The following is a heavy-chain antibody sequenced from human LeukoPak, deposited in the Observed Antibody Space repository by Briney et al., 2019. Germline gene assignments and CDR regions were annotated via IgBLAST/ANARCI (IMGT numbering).Heavy chain of an antibody. CDR2: VHYSGGA. CDR3: AREYCTTTCYFDY. J-gene: IGHJ4*02. CDR1: GDSISSHY. D-gene: IGHD2-8*01. V-gene: IGHV4-59*11. Sequence: PSETLSLTCTVSGDSISSHYWSWIWQSPGKGLEWIGYVHYSGGATYNPSLKSRVTISVATSKTQFSLKLSSVTAADTAVYYCAREYCTTTCYFDYWGQGMLVTVSS.